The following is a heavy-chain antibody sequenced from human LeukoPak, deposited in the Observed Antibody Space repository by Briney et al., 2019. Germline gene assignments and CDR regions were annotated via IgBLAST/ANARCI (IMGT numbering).Heavy chain of an antibody. J-gene: IGHJ6*02. CDR1: GGSISSYY. CDR3: ARDQKWGLDYYYGMDV. D-gene: IGHD2-21*01. Sequence: SETLSLTCTVSGGSISSYYRSWIRQPPGKGLEWIGYIYYSGSTNYNPSLKSRVTISVDTSKNQFSLKLSSVTAADTAVYYCARDQKWGLDYYYGMDVWGQGTTVTVSS. CDR2: IYYSGST. V-gene: IGHV4-59*01.